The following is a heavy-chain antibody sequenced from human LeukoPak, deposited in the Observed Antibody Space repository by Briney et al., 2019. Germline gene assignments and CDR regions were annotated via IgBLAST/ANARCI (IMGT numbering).Heavy chain of an antibody. CDR2: VYYSGST. V-gene: IGHV4-59*01. CDR3: AREVGGGFDP. J-gene: IGHJ5*02. CDR1: GRSISRCY. Sequence: SETLSLTCTVSGRSISRCYWSWIRQPATRGREWMGYVYYSGSTNHNPSLQSRVTISVDTSKNQLSLKLSRVTAADPAVYYCAREVGGGFDPWGQGTLVTVSS. D-gene: IGHD3-16*01.